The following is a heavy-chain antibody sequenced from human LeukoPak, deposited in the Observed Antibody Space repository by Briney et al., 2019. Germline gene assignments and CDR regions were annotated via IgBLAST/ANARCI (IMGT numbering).Heavy chain of an antibody. Sequence: TGGSLRLSCAASGVTFSSYAMSWVRQAPGKGLEWVSRISGSGVSTYYAGSVKGRFTISRDNSKTTLYLHMSKLEAEDPAVYYCAKFANGDHDLLAPFDYWGQGTLVTVSS. CDR3: AKFANGDHDLLAPFDY. CDR2: ISGSGVST. J-gene: IGHJ4*02. D-gene: IGHD3-9*01. CDR1: GVTFSSYA. V-gene: IGHV3-23*01.